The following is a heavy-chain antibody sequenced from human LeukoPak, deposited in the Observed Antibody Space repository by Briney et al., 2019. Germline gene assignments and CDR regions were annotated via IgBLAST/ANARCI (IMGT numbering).Heavy chain of an antibody. V-gene: IGHV4-4*07. CDR3: ARGRGYYQDY. Sequence: SETLSLTCTVSSGSFSSYYWNWIRQPAGKGLEWIGCIYITGSTNYNPSLKSRVIMSVDTSKNQFSLKLSSVTAADTAVYYCARGRGYYQDYWGQGTLVTVSS. D-gene: IGHD3-22*01. CDR1: SGSFSSYY. CDR2: IYITGST. J-gene: IGHJ4*02.